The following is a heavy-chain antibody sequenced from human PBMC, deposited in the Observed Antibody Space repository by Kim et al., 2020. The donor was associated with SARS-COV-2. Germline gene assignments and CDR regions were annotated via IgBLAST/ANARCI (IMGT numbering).Heavy chain of an antibody. CDR3: AILSPMVRGLRGDY. V-gene: IGHV3-43*01. J-gene: IGHJ4*02. CDR1: GFTFDDYT. CDR2: ISWDGGST. D-gene: IGHD3-10*01. Sequence: GGSLRLSCAASGFTFDDYTMHWVRQAPGKGLEWVSLISWDGGSTYYADSVKGRFTISRDNSKNSLYLQMNSLRTEDTALYYCAILSPMVRGLRGDYWGQGTLVTVSS.